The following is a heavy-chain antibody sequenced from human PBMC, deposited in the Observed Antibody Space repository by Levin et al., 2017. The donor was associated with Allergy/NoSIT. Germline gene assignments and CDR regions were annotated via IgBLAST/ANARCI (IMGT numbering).Heavy chain of an antibody. Sequence: GESLKISCAASGFTVSSNYMSWVRQAPGKGLEWVSVIYSGGSTYYADSVKGRFTISRDNSKNTLYLQMNSLRAEDTAVYYCARHPNDGEFDYWGQGTLVTVSS. V-gene: IGHV3-53*01. J-gene: IGHJ4*02. D-gene: IGHD7-27*01. CDR1: GFTVSSNY. CDR2: IYSGGST. CDR3: ARHPNDGEFDY.